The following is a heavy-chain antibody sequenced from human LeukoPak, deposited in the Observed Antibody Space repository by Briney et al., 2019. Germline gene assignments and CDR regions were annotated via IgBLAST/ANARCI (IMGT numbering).Heavy chain of an antibody. D-gene: IGHD3-22*01. V-gene: IGHV1-2*02. J-gene: IGHJ3*02. CDR2: INPNSGGT. CDR3: ARHAYYDSSGPHTERTFDI. Sequence: ASVKVSCKASGYTFTGYYLHWVRQAPAQGLEWMGWINPNSGGTNYAQKFQGRVTMTRDTSISTAYMELSRLRSDDAAVYYCARHAYYDSSGPHTERTFDIWGQGTMVTVSS. CDR1: GYTFTGYY.